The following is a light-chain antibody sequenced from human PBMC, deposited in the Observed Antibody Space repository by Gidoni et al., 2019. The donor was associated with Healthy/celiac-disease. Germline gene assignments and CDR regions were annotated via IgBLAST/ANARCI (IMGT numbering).Light chain of an antibody. J-gene: IGKJ4*01. V-gene: IGKV3-15*01. CDR1: QSVSSN. CDR3: QQYNNWPLT. CDR2: GAS. Sequence: EIVMTQSPATLSVSPGERATLSCRASQSVSSNLAWYQQKPGQAPRLLIYGASTRATGIPARFSGSVSGTEFTLTISSLQSEDFAVYYCQQYNNWPLTFGGXTKVEIK.